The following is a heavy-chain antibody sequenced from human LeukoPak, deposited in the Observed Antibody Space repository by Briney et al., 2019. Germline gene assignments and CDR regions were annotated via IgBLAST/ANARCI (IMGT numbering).Heavy chain of an antibody. V-gene: IGHV3-23*01. J-gene: IGHJ4*02. D-gene: IGHD3-10*01. CDR1: GFTFRNYA. Sequence: PGGSRRLSCAASGFTFRNYAMSWVRQAPGKGLEWVLAIGGSGGSTYYVDSVKGRLTISRDNSKNTLYLQMNSLRAEDTAVYYCAKDPITMIRGVNNDIDYWGQGTLVTVSS. CDR2: IGGSGGST. CDR3: AKDPITMIRGVNNDIDY.